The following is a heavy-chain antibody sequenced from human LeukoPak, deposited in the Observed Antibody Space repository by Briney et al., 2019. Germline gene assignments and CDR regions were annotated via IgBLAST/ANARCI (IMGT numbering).Heavy chain of an antibody. CDR3: ARGGVGLIYYYYYGMDV. CDR1: GVTFSSYA. D-gene: IGHD3/OR15-3a*01. V-gene: IGHV3-30*04. J-gene: IGHJ6*02. Sequence: PGRSLRLSCAASGVTFSSYAMHWVRQAPGKGLEWVAVISYDGSNKYYADSVKGRFTISRDNSKNTLYLQMNSLRAEDTAVYYCARGGVGLIYYYYYGMDVWGQGTTVTVSS. CDR2: ISYDGSNK.